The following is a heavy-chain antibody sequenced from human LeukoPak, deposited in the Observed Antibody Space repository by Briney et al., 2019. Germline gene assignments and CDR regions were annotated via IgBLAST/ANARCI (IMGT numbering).Heavy chain of an antibody. CDR2: ISYSGGT. J-gene: IGHJ3*02. V-gene: IGHV4-59*06. CDR3: ATTSKYIGSGRDDSFDI. Sequence: SETLSLTCTVSGGSISSYYWSWIRQPPGKGLEWIGYISYSGGTYYNPSLKSRVSISVDTSKSQFSLKMSSVTAAGTAVYYCATTSKYIGSGRDDSFDIWGQGTMVTVSS. CDR1: GGSISSYY. D-gene: IGHD3-10*01.